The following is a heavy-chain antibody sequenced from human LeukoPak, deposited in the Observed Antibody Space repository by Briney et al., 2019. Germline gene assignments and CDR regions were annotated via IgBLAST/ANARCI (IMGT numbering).Heavy chain of an antibody. CDR2: IHTSGNT. J-gene: IGHJ4*02. V-gene: IGHV4-4*07. Sequence: PSETLSLICTVSGGSINSYYWTWIRQPAGKGLEWIGRIHTSGNTDYNPSLQSRITMSVDTSKNQFSLKLSSVTAADTAVYYCAREGSMTARPFVSIDYWGQGTLVTVSS. D-gene: IGHD6-6*01. CDR3: AREGSMTARPFVSIDY. CDR1: GGSINSYY.